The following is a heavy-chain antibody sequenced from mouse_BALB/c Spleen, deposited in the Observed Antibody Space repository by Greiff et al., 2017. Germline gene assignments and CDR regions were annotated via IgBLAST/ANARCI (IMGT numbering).Heavy chain of an antibody. CDR3: ARVYYDYDGLHYYAMDY. CDR1: GYSITSDYA. J-gene: IGHJ4*01. CDR2: ISYSGST. V-gene: IGHV3-2*02. Sequence: EVQLQESGPGLVKPSQSLSLTCTVTGYSITSDYAWNWIRQFPGNKLEWMGYISYSGSTSYNPSLKSRISITRDTSKNQFFLQLNSVTTEDTATYYCARVYYDYDGLHYYAMDYWGQGTSVTVSS. D-gene: IGHD2-4*01.